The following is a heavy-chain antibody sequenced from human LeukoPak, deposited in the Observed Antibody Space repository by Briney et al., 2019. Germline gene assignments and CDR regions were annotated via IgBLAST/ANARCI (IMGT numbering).Heavy chain of an antibody. D-gene: IGHD1-26*01. V-gene: IGHV3-30*02. J-gene: IGHJ6*03. Sequence: GSLRLSCAASGFTFSSYGMHWVRQASGKGLEWVAFIRYDGSNKYYADSVKGRFTISRDNSKNTLYLQMNSLRAEDTAVYYCAKRIGPYYHYMDVWGKGTTVTVSS. CDR1: GFTFSSYG. CDR3: AKRIGPYYHYMDV. CDR2: IRYDGSNK.